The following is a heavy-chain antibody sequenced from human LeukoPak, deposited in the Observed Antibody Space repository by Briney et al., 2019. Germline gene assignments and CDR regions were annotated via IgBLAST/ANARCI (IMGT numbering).Heavy chain of an antibody. D-gene: IGHD3-22*01. J-gene: IGHJ5*02. Sequence: ASVKVSCKASGGTFSSYAISWVRQAPGQGLEWMGGIIPIFGTANYAQKFQGRVTITADESTSTAYMELSSLRSEDTAVYYCARDRNYYDSSGYYRRYNWFDPWGQGTLVTVSS. CDR3: ARDRNYYDSSGYYRRYNWFDP. CDR2: IIPIFGTA. V-gene: IGHV1-69*13. CDR1: GGTFSSYA.